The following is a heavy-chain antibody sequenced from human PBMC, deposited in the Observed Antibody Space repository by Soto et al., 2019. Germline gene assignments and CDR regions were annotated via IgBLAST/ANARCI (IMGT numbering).Heavy chain of an antibody. CDR3: ARDKPYGDWPYFDY. D-gene: IGHD4-17*01. CDR1: GYTFTSYG. J-gene: IGHJ4*02. Sequence: APVKVSCKASGYTFTSYGISWVRQAPGQGLEWMGWISAYNGNTNYAQKLQGRVTMTTDTSTSTAYMELRSLRSDDTAVYYCARDKPYGDWPYFDYWGQGTLVTVSS. CDR2: ISAYNGNT. V-gene: IGHV1-18*01.